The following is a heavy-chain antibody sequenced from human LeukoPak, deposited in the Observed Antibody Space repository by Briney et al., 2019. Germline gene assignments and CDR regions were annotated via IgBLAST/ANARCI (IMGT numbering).Heavy chain of an antibody. D-gene: IGHD2-2*01. Sequence: SETLSLTCTVSGGSTSSSSYYWGWIRQPPGKGLEWIGSIYYSGSTYYNPSLKSRVTISVDTSKNQFSLKLSSVTAADTAVYYCARGAVVVPAAMGTSNWFDPWGQGTLVTVSS. V-gene: IGHV4-39*07. CDR2: IYYSGST. CDR3: ARGAVVVPAAMGTSNWFDP. J-gene: IGHJ5*02. CDR1: GGSTSSSSYY.